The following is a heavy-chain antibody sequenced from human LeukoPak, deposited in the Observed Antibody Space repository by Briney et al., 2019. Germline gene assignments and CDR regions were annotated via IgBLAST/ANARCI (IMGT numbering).Heavy chain of an antibody. V-gene: IGHV4-59*01. Sequence: SETLSLTCAVYGGSFSGYYWSWIRQPPGKGLEWIGYIYYSGSTNYNPSLKSRVTISVDTSKNQFSLKLSSVTAADTAVYYCARSGGYSYGFHFDYWGQGTLVTVSS. CDR2: IYYSGST. CDR3: ARSGGYSYGFHFDY. D-gene: IGHD5-18*01. J-gene: IGHJ4*02. CDR1: GGSFSGYY.